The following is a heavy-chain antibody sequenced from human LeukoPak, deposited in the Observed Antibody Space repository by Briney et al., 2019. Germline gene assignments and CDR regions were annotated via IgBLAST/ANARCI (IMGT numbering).Heavy chain of an antibody. D-gene: IGHD4-17*01. CDR1: GFTFSSYG. CDR3: AKVWSVTGYFDY. J-gene: IGHJ4*02. CDR2: ISYDGSNK. V-gene: IGHV3-30*18. Sequence: SGGSLRLSCAASGFTFSSYGMRWVRQAPGKGLEWVAVISYDGSNKYYADSVKGRFTISRDNSKNTLYLQMNSLRAEDTAVYYCAKVWSVTGYFDYWGQGTLVTVSS.